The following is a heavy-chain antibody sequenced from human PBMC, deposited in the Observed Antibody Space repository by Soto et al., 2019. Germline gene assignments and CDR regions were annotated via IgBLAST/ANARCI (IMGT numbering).Heavy chain of an antibody. CDR1: SGSFSGYY. CDR2: IYHGLSI. J-gene: IGHJ4*02. D-gene: IGHD3-16*01. V-gene: IGHV4-34*01. CDR3: ARHGGYYFDY. Sequence: SETLSLICAVYSGSFSGYYWSWIRQPPGKGLEWIGEIYHGLSIVYNPSLKSRVTISGDSSKNQFSLKLGSVTAADAAVYYCARHGGYYFDYWGQGTLVTVSS.